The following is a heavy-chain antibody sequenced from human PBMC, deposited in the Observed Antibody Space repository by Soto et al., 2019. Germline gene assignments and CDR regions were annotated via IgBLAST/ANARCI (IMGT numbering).Heavy chain of an antibody. D-gene: IGHD2-2*01. CDR1: GFTFGNYA. Sequence: EVQLLESGGGLVQPGGSLRLSCAASGFTFGNYAMIWVRQAPGKGLEWVSTISGGGDGTYYADSVRGRFTISRENSRNTVYLQMNSLRAEDTAVYYCAKKGLGSLATYCSTGDCQYAVDIWGQGTMVTVSS. CDR3: AKKGLGSLATYCSTGDCQYAVDI. CDR2: ISGGGDGT. V-gene: IGHV3-23*01. J-gene: IGHJ3*02.